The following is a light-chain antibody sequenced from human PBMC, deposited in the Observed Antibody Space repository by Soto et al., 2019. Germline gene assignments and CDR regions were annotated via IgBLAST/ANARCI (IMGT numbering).Light chain of an antibody. CDR2: VNSDGSH. Sequence: QSVLTQSTSASASLGASVRLTCTLSSGHSTYAIAWHQQQPEKGPRYLMKVNSDGSHTKADGIPDRFSGSSSGAERYLTISSLQSEDEADYYCQTWGTGIVFGGGTKLTVL. CDR3: QTWGTGIV. V-gene: IGLV4-69*01. CDR1: SGHSTYA. J-gene: IGLJ2*01.